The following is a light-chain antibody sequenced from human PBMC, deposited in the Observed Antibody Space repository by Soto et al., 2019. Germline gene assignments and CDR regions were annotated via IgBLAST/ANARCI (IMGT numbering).Light chain of an antibody. CDR2: GTS. CDR1: QSVSNTY. Sequence: EIVLTQSPGTLSLSPGERATLSCRASQSVSNTYLAWYQQKPGQAPRLLIYGTSSRATGIPDRFSGSGSGTDLTLTISRLEPEDFAVYYCHQYGSPPLTCGGGTKVEIK. J-gene: IGKJ4*02. CDR3: HQYGSPPLT. V-gene: IGKV3-20*01.